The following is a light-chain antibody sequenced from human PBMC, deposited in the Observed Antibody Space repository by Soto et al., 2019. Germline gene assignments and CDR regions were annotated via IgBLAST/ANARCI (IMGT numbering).Light chain of an antibody. J-gene: IGKJ1*01. V-gene: IGKV3-20*01. CDR2: GAS. CDR3: QRYDSSRPWT. Sequence: EIVLTQSPGTLSLSPGERATLSCRVSQSVTSNYIAWYQQKPGQAPRLLIYGASSMATGIPDRFSGSESGTDFTHTTSSLEPADFSVYYCQRYDSSRPWTFGQGTKVYIK. CDR1: QSVTSNY.